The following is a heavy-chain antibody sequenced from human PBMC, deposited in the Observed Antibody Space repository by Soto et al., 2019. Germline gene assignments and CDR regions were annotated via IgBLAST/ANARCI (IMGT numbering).Heavy chain of an antibody. Sequence: QVQLQESGPGLVKPSQTLSLTCTVSGGSISSGGYYWSWIRQHPGKGLEWIGYIYYSGSTYYNPYLKSRVTISVDTSKNQFPLKLSSVTAADTAVYYCASTTTYYYDSSGYPFDYWGQGTLVTVSS. CDR3: ASTTTYYYDSSGYPFDY. CDR2: IYYSGST. CDR1: GGSISSGGYY. J-gene: IGHJ4*02. D-gene: IGHD3-22*01. V-gene: IGHV4-31*03.